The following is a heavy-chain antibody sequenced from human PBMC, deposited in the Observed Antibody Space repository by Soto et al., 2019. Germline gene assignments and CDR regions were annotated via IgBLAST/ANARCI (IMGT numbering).Heavy chain of an antibody. J-gene: IGHJ3*02. Sequence: PSETLSLTCTLSAGSISPYYWSWIRQPPGKGLEWIGYIYHSGSTNYTPSLKSRVTISVDTSKNQFSLKLSSVTAADTAVYYCARPYSVDSSPEAFDIWGQGTRVT. CDR2: IYHSGST. CDR3: ARPYSVDSSPEAFDI. D-gene: IGHD5-12*01. V-gene: IGHV4-59*08. CDR1: AGSISPYY.